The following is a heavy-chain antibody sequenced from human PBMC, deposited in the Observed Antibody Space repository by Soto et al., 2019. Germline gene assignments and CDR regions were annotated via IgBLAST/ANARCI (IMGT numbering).Heavy chain of an antibody. Sequence: QVPLVQSGAEVKDPGASVKVSCKTFGYSFTVYGISWVRQAPGQGLEWMGWMSTYTGDTNYARKFRGRVTMTTDISTSTASMELRSLTSDDKAVYYCARDPGGATGFDPWGQGTPVIVST. CDR3: ARDPGGATGFDP. D-gene: IGHD1-1*01. V-gene: IGHV1-18*01. J-gene: IGHJ5*02. CDR2: MSTYTGDT. CDR1: GYSFTVYG.